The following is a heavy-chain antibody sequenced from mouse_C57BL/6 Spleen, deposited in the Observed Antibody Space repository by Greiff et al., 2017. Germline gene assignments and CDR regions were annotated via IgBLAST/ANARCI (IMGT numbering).Heavy chain of an antibody. J-gene: IGHJ1*03. Sequence: QVQLQQSGAELVRPGTSVKVSCKASGYAFTNYLIEWVKQRPGQGLEWIGVINPGSGGTNYTEKFKGKATLTADKSSSTAYMQLSSLTSEDSAVYFCARGITTVVAHWYFEVWGTGTTVTVAS. CDR3: ARGITTVVAHWYFEV. CDR2: INPGSGGT. D-gene: IGHD1-1*01. CDR1: GYAFTNYL. V-gene: IGHV1-54*01.